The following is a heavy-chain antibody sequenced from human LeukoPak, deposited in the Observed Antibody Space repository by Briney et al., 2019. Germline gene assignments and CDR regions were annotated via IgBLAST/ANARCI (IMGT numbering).Heavy chain of an antibody. CDR3: ARAVVVPAALYYYYYYYMDV. J-gene: IGHJ6*03. CDR2: IYTSGST. Sequence: NPSQTLSLTCTVSGGSISSGSYYWSWIRQPAGKGLEWIGRIYTSGSTNYNPSLKSRVTISVDTSKNQFSLKLSSVTAADTAVYYCARAVVVPAALYYYYYYYMDVWGKGTTVTVSS. CDR1: GGSISSGSYY. D-gene: IGHD2-2*01. V-gene: IGHV4-61*02.